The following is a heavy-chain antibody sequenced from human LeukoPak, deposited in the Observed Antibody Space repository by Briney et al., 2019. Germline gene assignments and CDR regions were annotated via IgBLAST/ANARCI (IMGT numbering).Heavy chain of an antibody. CDR2: ISSSGSTI. D-gene: IGHD3-3*01. CDR3: AKADFWYGGGFDH. J-gene: IGHJ4*02. CDR1: GFTFSSYE. V-gene: IGHV3-48*03. Sequence: GGSLRLSCAASGFTFSSYEMNWVRQAPGKGLEWVSYISSSGSTIYYADSVKGRFTISRDNAKNSLYLQMNSLRADDTAVYYCAKADFWYGGGFDHWGQGTLVTVSS.